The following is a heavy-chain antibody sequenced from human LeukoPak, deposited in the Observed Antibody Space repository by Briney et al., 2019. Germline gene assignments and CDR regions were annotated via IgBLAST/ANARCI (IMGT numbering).Heavy chain of an antibody. D-gene: IGHD4-23*01. V-gene: IGHV1-69*13. CDR3: ARDVDYGGNSPRDY. CDR2: IIPIFSTA. J-gene: IGHJ4*02. Sequence: GASVKVSCKASGGTFSNYAISWVRQAPGQGLEWMGGIIPIFSTANYAQEFQGRVTITADGSTSTAYMELSSLRFEDTAVYYCARDVDYGGNSPRDYWGQGTLVTVSS. CDR1: GGTFSNYA.